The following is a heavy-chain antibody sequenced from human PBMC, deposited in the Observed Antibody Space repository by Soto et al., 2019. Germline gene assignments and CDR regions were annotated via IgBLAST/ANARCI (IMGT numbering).Heavy chain of an antibody. CDR1: GYTFTSYD. CDR2: MNPNSGNT. V-gene: IGHV1-8*01. J-gene: IGHJ6*02. D-gene: IGHD4-4*01. Sequence: QVQLVQSGAEVKKPGASVKVSCKASGYTFTSYDINWVRQATGQGLEWMGWMNPNSGNTGYAQKLQGRVTMPRNTSISTADMELSSLRSEDTAVYYCAGGGNSGYYYGMDVWGQGTTVTVSS. CDR3: AGGGNSGYYYGMDV.